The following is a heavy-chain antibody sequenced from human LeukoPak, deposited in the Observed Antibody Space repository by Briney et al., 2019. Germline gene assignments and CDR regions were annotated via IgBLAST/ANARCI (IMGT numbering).Heavy chain of an antibody. CDR3: AREWGGYTYGYDYYYYYMDV. CDR1: GYRFPSYG. J-gene: IGHJ6*03. D-gene: IGHD5-18*01. V-gene: IGHV1-18*01. CDR2: LSTYNGNT. Sequence: ASVQFSCNASGYRFPSYGITWVRPAPGQGLEWMGWLSTYNGNTNYTQRIQDRVTMTADTSTTTAYLELRSLRSDDTAVYYCAREWGGYTYGYDYYYYYMDVWGEGTTVTVSS.